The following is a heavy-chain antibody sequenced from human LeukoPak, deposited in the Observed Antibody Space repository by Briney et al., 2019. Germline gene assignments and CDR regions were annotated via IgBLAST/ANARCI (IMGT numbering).Heavy chain of an antibody. D-gene: IGHD3-10*01. J-gene: IGHJ5*02. CDR3: ARDRAKQFEDYNWFDP. Sequence: ASVKVSCKASGYTFTGYYMHWVRQAPGQGLEWMGWINPNSGGTNYAQKFQGRVTMTRDTSISTAYMELSRLRSDDTAVYYCARDRAKQFEDYNWFDPWGQGTLVTVSS. CDR2: INPNSGGT. CDR1: GYTFTGYY. V-gene: IGHV1-2*02.